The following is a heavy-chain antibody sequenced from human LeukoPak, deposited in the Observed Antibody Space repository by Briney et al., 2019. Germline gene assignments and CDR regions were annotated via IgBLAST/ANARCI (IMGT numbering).Heavy chain of an antibody. J-gene: IGHJ5*02. Sequence: PSETLSLTCAVYGGSFSGYYWSWIRQPPGKGLEWIGEINHSGSTNYNPSLKSRVTISVDTSKNQFSLKLSSVTAADTAVYYCARYYYYDSSGYPTGWFDPWGQGTLVTVSS. CDR1: GGSFSGYY. D-gene: IGHD3-22*01. CDR2: INHSGST. CDR3: ARYYYYDSSGYPTGWFDP. V-gene: IGHV4-34*01.